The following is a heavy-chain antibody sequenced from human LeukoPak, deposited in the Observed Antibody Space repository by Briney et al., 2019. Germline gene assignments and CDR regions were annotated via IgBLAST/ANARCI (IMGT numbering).Heavy chain of an antibody. CDR1: GLTFSGDG. V-gene: IGHV3-30*18. J-gene: IGHJ4*02. CDR2: ILYDAGNK. CDR3: ANDLSQRYTFDY. Sequence: GGSLRLSCAASGLTFSGDGMHWVRQAPGKGLEWVAGILYDAGNKWYADSVKGRFTIYRDNSKNTLYLQMNSLSPEDTAVYYCANDLSQRYTFDYWGLGTLVTVSS. D-gene: IGHD1-1*01.